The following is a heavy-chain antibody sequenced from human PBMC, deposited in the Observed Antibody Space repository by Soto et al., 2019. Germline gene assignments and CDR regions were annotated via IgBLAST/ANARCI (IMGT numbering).Heavy chain of an antibody. Sequence: EVQLVESGGGLIQPGGSLRLSCAASGFTVTNKYMTWVRQAPGKGLEWVSVIYSGGSTSYADSVKGRFTISTDNSKNILYLQMNSLRAEDTAVYYCARVDYGDYGWYFDLWGRCTLVTVSS. D-gene: IGHD4-17*01. CDR2: IYSGGST. CDR3: ARVDYGDYGWYFDL. J-gene: IGHJ2*01. V-gene: IGHV3-53*01. CDR1: GFTVTNKY.